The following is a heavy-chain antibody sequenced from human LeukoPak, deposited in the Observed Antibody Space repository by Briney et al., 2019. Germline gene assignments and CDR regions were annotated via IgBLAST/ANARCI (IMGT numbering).Heavy chain of an antibody. D-gene: IGHD5-24*01. V-gene: IGHV3-30-3*01. CDR3: ARDLMSTIYYYYGMDV. J-gene: IGHJ6*02. CDR2: ISYDESNK. CDR1: GFTFSSNA. Sequence: GGSLRLSCAVSGFTFSSNAMHWVRQAPGKGLEWVSVISYDESNKYYADSVKGRFTVSRDNSKNTVFLQMNSLRAEDTAIYYCARDLMSTIYYYYGMDVWGQGTTVTVSS.